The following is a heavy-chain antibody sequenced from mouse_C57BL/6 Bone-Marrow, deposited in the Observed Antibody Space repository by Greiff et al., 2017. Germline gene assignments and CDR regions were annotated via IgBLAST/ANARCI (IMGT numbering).Heavy chain of an antibody. CDR1: GYTFTDYY. CDR3: ARANYYGSSWHWYFDV. V-gene: IGHV1-26*01. CDR2: INPNNGGT. Sequence: EVQLQQSGPELVKPGASVKISCKASGYTFTDYYMNWVKQSHGKSLEWIGDINPNNGGTSYNQKFKGKATLTVDKSSSTAYMELRSLTSEDSAVYYCARANYYGSSWHWYFDVWGTGTTVTVSS. D-gene: IGHD1-1*01. J-gene: IGHJ1*03.